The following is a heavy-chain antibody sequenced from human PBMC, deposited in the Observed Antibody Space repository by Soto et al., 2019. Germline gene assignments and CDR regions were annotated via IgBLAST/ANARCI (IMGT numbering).Heavy chain of an antibody. Sequence: GGSLRLSCAASGFTFSSYAMSWVRQAPGKGLEWVSAISGSGGSTYYADSVKGRFTISRDNSKNTLYLQMNSLRAEDTAVYYCARAPRSGLRYGMDVWGQGTTVTVSS. D-gene: IGHD3-22*01. CDR2: ISGSGGST. J-gene: IGHJ6*02. CDR3: ARAPRSGLRYGMDV. V-gene: IGHV3-23*01. CDR1: GFTFSSYA.